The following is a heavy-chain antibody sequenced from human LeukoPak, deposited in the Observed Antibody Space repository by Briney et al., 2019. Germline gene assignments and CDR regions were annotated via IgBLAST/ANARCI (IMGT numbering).Heavy chain of an antibody. CDR2: ISDDTYTI. D-gene: IGHD5-12*01. CDR1: GFSFSSHS. V-gene: IGHV3-48*01. Sequence: GGSLRLSCAASGFSFSSHSMSWVRQAPGRGLEWVSFISDDTYTIYYADSVKGRFTISRDNSKNTLYLQMNSLRAEDTAVYYCANGPVATDSTYYGMDVWGQGTTVTVSS. J-gene: IGHJ6*02. CDR3: ANGPVATDSTYYGMDV.